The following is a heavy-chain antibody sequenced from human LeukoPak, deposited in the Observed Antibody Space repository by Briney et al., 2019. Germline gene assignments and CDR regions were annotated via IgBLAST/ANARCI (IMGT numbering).Heavy chain of an antibody. J-gene: IGHJ4*02. V-gene: IGHV4-39*07. CDR3: ARLYNSGYIFDY. CDR1: GASISSNNYY. Sequence: SQTLSLTCTVSGASISSNNYYWGWIRQSPGKGLEWMGNGHYSGTTNYNPSLKSRVTISVDTSKNQFSLKLNSVTAADTAVYHCARLYNSGYIFDYWGQGTLVSVSS. D-gene: IGHD6-19*01. CDR2: GHYSGTT.